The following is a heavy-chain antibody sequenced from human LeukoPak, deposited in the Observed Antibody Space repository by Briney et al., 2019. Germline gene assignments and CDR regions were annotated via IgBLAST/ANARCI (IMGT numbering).Heavy chain of an antibody. V-gene: IGHV3-7*01. CDR3: ARDKYRVFDY. CDR1: GLTFSNYW. J-gene: IGHJ4*02. Sequence: GGSLRLSCVVSGLTFSNYWMTWVRQAPGKGLEWVANIKDDGRDKNYVASVKGRFTISRDNAKNSVYLQMNSLRAEDTAVYYCARDKYRVFDYAGQGTLVTVSS. CDR2: IKDDGRDK. D-gene: IGHD2/OR15-2a*01.